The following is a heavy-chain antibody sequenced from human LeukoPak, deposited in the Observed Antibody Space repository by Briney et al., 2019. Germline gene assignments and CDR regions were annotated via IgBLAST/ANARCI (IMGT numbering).Heavy chain of an antibody. Sequence: GGSLRLSCAASGFTFSSYGMSWVRQAPGKGLEWVSAISGSGGSTYYADSVKGRFTISRDNSKNTLYLQMSSLRAEDTALYYCAKDDRVREVDPHFDYWGQGTLVTVSS. CDR2: ISGSGGST. V-gene: IGHV3-23*01. D-gene: IGHD2-2*01. CDR1: GFTFSSYG. J-gene: IGHJ4*02. CDR3: AKDDRVREVDPHFDY.